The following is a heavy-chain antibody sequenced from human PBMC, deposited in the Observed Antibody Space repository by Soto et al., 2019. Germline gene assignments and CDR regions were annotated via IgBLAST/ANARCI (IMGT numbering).Heavy chain of an antibody. Sequence: EVQLVESGGGLVQPGGSLRLACAASGFTFSTYWMSWVRQAPGKGLEWVANVNQDGSEKYYVDSVKGRFTISRDNAKNSLYLQMNSLRAEDTAVYYCAKGWGAVSGSSLRHYFDYWGQGTLVTVSS. CDR1: GFTFSTYW. V-gene: IGHV3-7*05. D-gene: IGHD6-6*01. CDR3: AKGWGAVSGSSLRHYFDY. J-gene: IGHJ4*02. CDR2: VNQDGSEK.